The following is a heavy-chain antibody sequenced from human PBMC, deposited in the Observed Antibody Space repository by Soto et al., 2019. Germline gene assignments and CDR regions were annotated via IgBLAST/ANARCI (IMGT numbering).Heavy chain of an antibody. V-gene: IGHV3-30-3*01. CDR1: GFTFSSYA. D-gene: IGHD6-19*01. CDR3: ARGVAVAGYYYYYGMDV. J-gene: IGHJ6*02. Sequence: QVQLVESGGGVVQPGRSLRLSCAAYGFTFSSYAMHWVRQAPGKGLEWVAVISYDGSNKYYADSVKGRFTISRDNSKNTLYLQMNSLRAEDTAVYYCARGVAVAGYYYYYGMDVWGQGTTVTVSS. CDR2: ISYDGSNK.